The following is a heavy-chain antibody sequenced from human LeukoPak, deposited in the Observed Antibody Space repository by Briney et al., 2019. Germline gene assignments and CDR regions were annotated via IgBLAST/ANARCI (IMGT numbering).Heavy chain of an antibody. V-gene: IGHV3-48*03. J-gene: IGHJ6*04. D-gene: IGHD3-10*02. Sequence: GGSLRLSCAASGFSFRSYEMNWVRQAPGKGLEWVSYISSSGSTIYYADSVKGRFTISRDNAKNSLYLQMNSLRAEDTAVYYCAELGITMIGGVWGKGTTVTISS. CDR1: GFSFRSYE. CDR3: AELGITMIGGV. CDR2: ISSSGSTI.